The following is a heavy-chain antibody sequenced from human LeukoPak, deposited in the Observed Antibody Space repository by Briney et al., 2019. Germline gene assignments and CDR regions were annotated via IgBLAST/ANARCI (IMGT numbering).Heavy chain of an antibody. Sequence: GGSLRLSCAASGFTFSDYGMHWVRQAPGKGLEWVAFIRYDGINKYYADSVQGRFSISRDNSKNTLYLDMNSLRAEDTAIYYCARDRRWGSFDLWGQGTMVTVSS. CDR3: ARDRRWGSFDL. V-gene: IGHV3-30*02. CDR2: IRYDGINK. J-gene: IGHJ3*01. D-gene: IGHD3-16*01. CDR1: GFTFSDYG.